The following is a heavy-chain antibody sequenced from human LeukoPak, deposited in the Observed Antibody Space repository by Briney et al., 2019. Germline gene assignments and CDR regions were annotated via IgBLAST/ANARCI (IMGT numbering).Heavy chain of an antibody. CDR3: ARDKANYDSSGYSWGAFDI. D-gene: IGHD3-22*01. CDR1: GFTFSSYA. Sequence: GGSLRLSCAASGFTFSSYAMHWVRQAPGKGLEWVAVISYDGSNKYYADSVKGRFTISRDNSKNTLYLQMNSLRAEDTAVYYCARDKANYDSSGYSWGAFDIWGQGTMVTVSS. CDR2: ISYDGSNK. V-gene: IGHV3-30-3*01. J-gene: IGHJ3*02.